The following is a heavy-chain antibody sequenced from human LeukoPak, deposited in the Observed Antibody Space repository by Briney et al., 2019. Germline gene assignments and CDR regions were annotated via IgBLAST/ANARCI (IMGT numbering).Heavy chain of an antibody. D-gene: IGHD6-19*01. CDR2: INPNSGGT. CDR3: ARDSGGYSSGWYYDLLDY. CDR1: GYTFTGYY. V-gene: IGHV1-2*02. Sequence: GASVKVSYKAAGYTFTGYYMHWGRQAPGQGGEGRGWINPNSGGTNYAQKFQGRGTMTRDTSISTAYMELSRLRSDDTAVYYCARDSGGYSSGWYYDLLDYWGQGTLVTVSS. J-gene: IGHJ4*02.